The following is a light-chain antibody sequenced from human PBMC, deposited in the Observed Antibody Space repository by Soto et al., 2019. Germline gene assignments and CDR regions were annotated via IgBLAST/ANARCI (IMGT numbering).Light chain of an antibody. J-gene: IGKJ5*01. V-gene: IGKV3-20*01. CDR2: GAS. CDR1: QSVSNNY. CDR3: QHYENSPIT. Sequence: EIVLTQSPGTLSLSPGERATLSCRASQSVSNNYLAWYQQKPGQAPRLLIYGASNRATGIPDRFSGSGSETDFILTISRVEPEDFAMYYCQHYENSPITFGPGTRREIK.